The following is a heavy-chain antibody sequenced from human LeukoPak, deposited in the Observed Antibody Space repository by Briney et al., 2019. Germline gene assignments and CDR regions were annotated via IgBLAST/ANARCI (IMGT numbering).Heavy chain of an antibody. CDR2: LTGSGGST. J-gene: IGHJ4*02. D-gene: IGHD2-2*01. Sequence: QPGGSLSLSCAASGFTFSSSSMSWVRRAPGKGLEWVSALTGSGGSTYYADSVKDRFTISRDNSKKTLFLQMNSLGAEDTAVYNCAKDLAPAAYWGQGTLVTVSS. V-gene: IGHV3-23*01. CDR1: GFTFSSSS. CDR3: AKDLAPAAY.